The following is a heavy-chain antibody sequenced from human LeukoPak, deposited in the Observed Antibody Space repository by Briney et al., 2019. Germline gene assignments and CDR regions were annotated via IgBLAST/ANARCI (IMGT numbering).Heavy chain of an antibody. CDR2: TIPIFGTA. V-gene: IGHV1-69*13. D-gene: IGHD6-13*01. CDR3: AREGGYSSSWPHFDY. J-gene: IGHJ4*02. Sequence: ASVKVSCKASGGTFSSYAISWVRQAPGQGLEWMGGTIPIFGTANYAQKFQGRVTITADESTSTAYMELSSLRSEDTAVYYCAREGGYSSSWPHFDYWGQGTLVTVSS. CDR1: GGTFSSYA.